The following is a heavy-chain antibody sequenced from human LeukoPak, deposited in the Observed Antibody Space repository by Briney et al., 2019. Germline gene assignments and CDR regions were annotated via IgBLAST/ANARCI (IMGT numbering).Heavy chain of an antibody. CDR1: GFTFSSYW. CDR2: ISGSGGTT. Sequence: PGGSLRLSCAASGFTFSSYWMHWVRQAPGKGLAWVSAISGSGGTTYYADSVKGRFTISRDNSKNMVYLQMNSLRAEDTAVYYCAKSNGVDQNGYNSDYFDYWGQGTLVTVSS. D-gene: IGHD5-24*01. J-gene: IGHJ4*02. CDR3: AKSNGVDQNGYNSDYFDY. V-gene: IGHV3-23*01.